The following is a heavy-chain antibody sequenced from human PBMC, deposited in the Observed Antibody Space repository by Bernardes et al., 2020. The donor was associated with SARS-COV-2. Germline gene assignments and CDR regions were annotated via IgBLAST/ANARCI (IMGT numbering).Heavy chain of an antibody. J-gene: IGHJ3*02. V-gene: IGHV4-59*08. CDR1: GGSISSYY. Sequence: SETLSLTCTVSGGSISSYYWSWIRQPPGKGLEWIGYIYYSGSTNYNPSLKSRVTISVDTSKNQFSLKLSSVTAADTAVYYCARLPRAKAFDIWGQGTMVTVSS. CDR2: IYYSGST. CDR3: ARLPRAKAFDI.